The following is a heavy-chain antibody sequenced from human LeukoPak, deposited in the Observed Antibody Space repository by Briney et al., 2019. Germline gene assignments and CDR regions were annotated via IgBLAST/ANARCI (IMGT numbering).Heavy chain of an antibody. V-gene: IGHV4-31*03. CDR1: GGSISTVGYY. CDR3: ARGLSGGSCYPN. D-gene: IGHD2-15*01. J-gene: IGHJ4*02. Sequence: SETLSLTCTVSGGSISTVGYYWSWIRQHPGKGLEWIGYIYYSGSTYYNPSLKSRVTISVDTSKNQFSLKLSSVTAADTGVYYCARGLSGGSCYPNWGQGTLVTVSS. CDR2: IYYSGST.